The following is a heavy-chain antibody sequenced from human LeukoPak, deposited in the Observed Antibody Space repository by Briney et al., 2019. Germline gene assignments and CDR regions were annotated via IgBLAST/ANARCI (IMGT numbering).Heavy chain of an antibody. CDR3: VRDSPRTSGLLDY. D-gene: IGHD5-12*01. CDR1: GASISDSH. CDR2: KFPGGST. J-gene: IGHJ4*02. V-gene: IGHV4-4*07. Sequence: SETLSLTCTVSGASISDSHWSWIRQPAGKGLEWIGRKFPGGSTNYNPSLCSRVSMSVDTSKNQFSLRLTSVTAADTGVYYCVRDSPRTSGLLDYWGQGTLVAVSS.